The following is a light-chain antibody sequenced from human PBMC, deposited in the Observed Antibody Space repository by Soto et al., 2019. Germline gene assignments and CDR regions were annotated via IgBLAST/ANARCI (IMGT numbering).Light chain of an antibody. Sequence: EIVMTQSPDILSVSPGERATLSCRASQTISTNLAWYPQRPGQSPRLLIYGGSTRATRIPARYSGSGSGTDFTLTFSSLQSEDFAIYYCQQYNKWPLYTFGPGTRVDIK. CDR3: QQYNKWPLYT. CDR2: GGS. V-gene: IGKV3-15*01. CDR1: QTISTN. J-gene: IGKJ3*01.